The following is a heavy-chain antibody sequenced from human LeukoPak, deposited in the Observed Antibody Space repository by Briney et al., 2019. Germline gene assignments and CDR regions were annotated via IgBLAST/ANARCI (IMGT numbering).Heavy chain of an antibody. CDR3: ARDDCSSISCYHNWFDP. Sequence: GGSLRLSCAASGFTFSSYWMSWVRQAPGKGLEWVANIKQDGSEKYYVDSVKGRFTISRDNAKNSLYLQMNSLRAEDTAVYYCARDDCSSISCYHNWFDPWGQGTLVTVYS. V-gene: IGHV3-7*01. J-gene: IGHJ5*02. CDR2: IKQDGSEK. D-gene: IGHD2-2*01. CDR1: GFTFSSYW.